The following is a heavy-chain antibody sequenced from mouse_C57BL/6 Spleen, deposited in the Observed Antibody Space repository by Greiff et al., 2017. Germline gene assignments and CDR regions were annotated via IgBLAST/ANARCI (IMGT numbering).Heavy chain of an antibody. V-gene: IGHV1-54*01. CDR3: ARSYDYGAMDY. CDR1: GYAFTNYL. CDR2: INPGSGGT. Sequence: QVQLQQSGAELVRPGTSVKVSCKASGYAFTNYLIEWVKQRPGQGLEWIGVINPGSGGTNYNEKFKGKATLTADKSSSTAYMQRSSLTSEDSAVYFCARSYDYGAMDYWGQGTSVTVSS. J-gene: IGHJ4*01.